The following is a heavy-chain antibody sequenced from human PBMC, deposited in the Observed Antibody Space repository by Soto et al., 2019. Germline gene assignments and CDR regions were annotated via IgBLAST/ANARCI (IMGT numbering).Heavy chain of an antibody. J-gene: IGHJ3*01. V-gene: IGHV3-15*01. CDR1: GFTFSNAR. D-gene: IGHD3-22*01. CDR3: TILLYYYDSMGYYTPSPDAFDV. Sequence: GGSLRLSCAASGFTFSNARMSWVRQAPGKGLGWVGRIKSKTDGGTTDYAEPVKGRFTISRDDSKNTLYLQMNSLKTEDTAVYYCTILLYYYDSMGYYTPSPDAFDVWGQGTMVTVSS. CDR2: IKSKTDGGTT.